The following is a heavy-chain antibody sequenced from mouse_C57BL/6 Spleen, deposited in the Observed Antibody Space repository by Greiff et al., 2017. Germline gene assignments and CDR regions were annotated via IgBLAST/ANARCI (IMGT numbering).Heavy chain of an antibody. CDR2: ISSGSSTI. J-gene: IGHJ4*01. V-gene: IGHV5-17*01. Sequence: EVKVVESGGGLVKPGGSLKLSCAASGFTFSDYGMHWVRQAPEKGLEWVAYISSGSSTIYYADTVKGRFTISRDNAKNTLCLQMTSLRSEDTAMYYCARGRTGAMDYWGQGTSVTVSS. CDR3: ARGRTGAMDY. CDR1: GFTFSDYG.